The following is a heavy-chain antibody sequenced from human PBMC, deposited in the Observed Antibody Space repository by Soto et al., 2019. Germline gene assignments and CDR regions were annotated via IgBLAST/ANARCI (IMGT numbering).Heavy chain of an antibody. CDR1: EGTFNSYA. V-gene: IGHV1-69*01. D-gene: IGHD6-13*01. J-gene: IGHJ4*02. Sequence: QAQVVQSGAEVRKPGSSVKLSCKASEGTFNSYAIAWVRQAPGQGLEWMGGIIPYYNTLNYAQKFQDRVTITSDDSTNPVYMELSSLRSDDTAVYFCASGASRWYPYCFASWAQGTLVTVSS. CDR3: ASGASRWYPYCFAS. CDR2: IIPYYNTL.